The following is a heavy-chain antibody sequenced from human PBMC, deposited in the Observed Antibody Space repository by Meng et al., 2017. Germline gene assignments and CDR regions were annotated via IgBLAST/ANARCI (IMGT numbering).Heavy chain of an antibody. D-gene: IGHD2-15*01. J-gene: IGHJ3*02. CDR1: GFTFSSYW. CDR2: IKQDGSEK. CDR3: ARGDIVVVVAATSTRSAFDI. Sequence: GESLKISCAASGFTFSSYWMSWVRQAPGKGLEWVANIKQDGSEKYYVDSVKGRFTISRDNAKNTLYLQMNSLRAEDTAVYYCARGDIVVVVAATSTRSAFDIWGQGTMVTVSS. V-gene: IGHV3-7*04.